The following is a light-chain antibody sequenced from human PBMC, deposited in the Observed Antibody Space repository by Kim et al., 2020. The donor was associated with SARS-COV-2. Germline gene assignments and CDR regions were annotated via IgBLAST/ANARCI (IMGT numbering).Light chain of an antibody. Sequence: ASVKLTGTLSSGHSNYAIAWHKQQPEKGPRYLMTLNSDGSHSKGDGIPDRFSVSSSGAERYLTISSLQSEDEADYYCQTWGTGIWVFGGGTQLTVL. V-gene: IGLV4-69*01. CDR2: LNSDGSH. CDR3: QTWGTGIWV. J-gene: IGLJ3*02. CDR1: SGHSNYA.